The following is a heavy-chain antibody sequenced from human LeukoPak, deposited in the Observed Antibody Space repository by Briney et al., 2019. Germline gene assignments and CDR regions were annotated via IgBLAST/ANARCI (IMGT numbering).Heavy chain of an antibody. CDR2: IYHSGST. CDR1: GGSISSGGYY. Sequence: PSQTLSLTCTVSGGSISSGGYYWSWIRQPPGKGLEWIGYIYHSGSTYYNPSLKSRVTISVDRSKNQFSLKLSSVTAADTAVYYCARNNNYYGSGSYYGYWGQGTLVTVSS. J-gene: IGHJ4*02. V-gene: IGHV4-30-2*01. CDR3: ARNNNYYGSGSYYGY. D-gene: IGHD3-10*01.